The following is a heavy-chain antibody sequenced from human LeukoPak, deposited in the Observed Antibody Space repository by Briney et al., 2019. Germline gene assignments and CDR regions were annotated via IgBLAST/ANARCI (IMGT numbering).Heavy chain of an antibody. CDR2: IIPIFGTA. CDR1: GGTFSSYA. Sequence: SVKGSCKASGGTFSSYAISWVRQAPGQGLEWMGGIIPIFGTANYAQKFQGRVTITADESTSTAYTELSSLRSEDTAIYYCARGKGYSYVYGTDYWGQGTLVTVSS. V-gene: IGHV1-69*13. J-gene: IGHJ4*02. CDR3: ARGKGYSYVYGTDY. D-gene: IGHD5-18*01.